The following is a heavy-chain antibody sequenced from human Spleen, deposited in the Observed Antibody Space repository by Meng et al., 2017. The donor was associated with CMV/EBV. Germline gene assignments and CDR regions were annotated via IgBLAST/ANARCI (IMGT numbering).Heavy chain of an antibody. D-gene: IGHD3-10*01. V-gene: IGHV4-34*01. CDR2: INHSGST. Sequence: SVSGYYWGWVRQPPGKGLEWIGEINHSGSTNYNPSLKSRVTISVDTSKNQFSLKLSSVTAADTAVYYCARGHTVSGSYYKGNWFDPWGQGTLVTVSS. CDR3: ARGHTVSGSYYKGNWFDP. CDR1: SVSGYY. J-gene: IGHJ5*02.